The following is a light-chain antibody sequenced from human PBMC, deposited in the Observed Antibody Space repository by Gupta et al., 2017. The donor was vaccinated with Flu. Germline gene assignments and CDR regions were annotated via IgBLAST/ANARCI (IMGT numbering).Light chain of an antibody. CDR3: QHYYNFPLT. Sequence: DTQMTQSPSSLSASVGDRVTITCQASHALNKDLDWYQQKPGEAPKLLIYDASTWDKGVPTRFSGSGCGTDFTFTIASRQPEDVAIYYCQHYYNFPLTFGGGTKVEIK. J-gene: IGKJ4*01. V-gene: IGKV1-33*01. CDR2: DAS. CDR1: HALNKD.